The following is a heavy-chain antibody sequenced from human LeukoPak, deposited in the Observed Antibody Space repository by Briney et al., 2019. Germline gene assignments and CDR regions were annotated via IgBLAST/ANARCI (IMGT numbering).Heavy chain of an antibody. D-gene: IGHD2-2*01. J-gene: IGHJ6*03. CDR2: ISGSGANT. Sequence: GGPLRLSCAASGFTFSNYAMSWVRQAPGKGLEWVSGISGSGANTYYVDSVKGRFTISRDNSKNTLYLQMNSLRAEDTAEYYCAKSRSLGYCSSSTSCAHMDVWGKGTTVTVSS. CDR3: AKSRSLGYCSSSTSCAHMDV. CDR1: GFTFSNYA. V-gene: IGHV3-23*01.